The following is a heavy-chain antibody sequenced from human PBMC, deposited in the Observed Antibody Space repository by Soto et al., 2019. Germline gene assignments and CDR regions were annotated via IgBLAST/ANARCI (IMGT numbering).Heavy chain of an antibody. CDR2: ISYDGTHK. J-gene: IGHJ6*02. V-gene: IGHV3-30*03. Sequence: QVQLVESGGGVVQPGRSLRLSCAASGFTFNTYGMHWVRQAPGKGLECVAVISYDGTHKYYADSVKGRFTISRDNSKNTLDLPMRCLGPDDAAVYYCARDTFGGSLWYICCRDVWGQGTTVAVSS. D-gene: IGHD3-16*01. CDR1: GFTFNTYG. CDR3: ARDTFGGSLWYICCRDV.